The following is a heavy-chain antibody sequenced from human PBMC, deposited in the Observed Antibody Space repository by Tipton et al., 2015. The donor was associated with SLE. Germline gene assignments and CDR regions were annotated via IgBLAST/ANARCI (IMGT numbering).Heavy chain of an antibody. CDR2: ISSSSSYT. Sequence: SLRLSCAASGFTFSDYYMSWIRQAPGKGLEWVSYISSSSSYTNYADSVKGRFTISRDNAKNSLYLQMNSLRAEDTAVYYCARDLGGIAVAGPADYWGQGTLVTVSS. CDR1: GFTFSDYY. CDR3: ARDLGGIAVAGPADY. D-gene: IGHD6-19*01. J-gene: IGHJ4*02. V-gene: IGHV3-11*05.